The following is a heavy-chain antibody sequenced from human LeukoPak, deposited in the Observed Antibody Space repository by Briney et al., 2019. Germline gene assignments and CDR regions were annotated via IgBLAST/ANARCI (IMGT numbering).Heavy chain of an antibody. D-gene: IGHD4-23*01. V-gene: IGHV3-11*01. CDR1: GFTFSDYY. CDR2: ISSSGSTI. J-gene: IGHJ6*02. CDR3: ARDRRLTVARYYYYGMDV. Sequence: GGSLRLSSAASGFTFSDYYMSWIRQAPGKGLEWVSYISSSGSTIYYADSVKGRFTISRDNAKNSLYLQMNSLRAEDTAVYYCARDRRLTVARYYYYGMDVWGQGTTVTVSS.